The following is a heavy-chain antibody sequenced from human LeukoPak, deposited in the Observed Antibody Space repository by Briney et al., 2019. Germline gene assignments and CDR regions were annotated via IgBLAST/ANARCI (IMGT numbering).Heavy chain of an antibody. J-gene: IGHJ4*02. Sequence: GPLRLSCAASGFILSNYAMHWVRQPAGKGLGWVSALGTAGDTFYPGSVKGRFTISRDSAKKSLFLQMSSPRAEDTAIYYCARQSTPHGNFDYWGQGTLVTVSS. CDR1: GFILSNYA. CDR2: LGTAGDT. D-gene: IGHD5-24*01. CDR3: ARQSTPHGNFDY. V-gene: IGHV3-13*01.